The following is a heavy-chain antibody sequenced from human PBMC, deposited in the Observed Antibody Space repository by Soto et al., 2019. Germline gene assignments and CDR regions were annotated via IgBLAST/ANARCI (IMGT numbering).Heavy chain of an antibody. CDR3: ARDRLTCTLPAAWSAYCGMDV. D-gene: IGHD2-2*01. CDR1: GYIFTAYY. CDR2: INPNSGGT. V-gene: IGHV1-2*04. Sequence: ASVKVSCKASGYIFTAYYIHWVRQAPGQGLEWMGWINPNSGGTNYAQKFQGWVTMTRDTSISTAYMELSRLRSDDTAVYYCARDRLTCTLPAAWSAYCGMDVWGQGTTVTVSS. J-gene: IGHJ6*02.